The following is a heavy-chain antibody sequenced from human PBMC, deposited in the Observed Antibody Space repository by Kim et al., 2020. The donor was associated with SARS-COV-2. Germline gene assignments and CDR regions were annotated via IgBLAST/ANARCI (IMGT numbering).Heavy chain of an antibody. D-gene: IGHD6-19*01. V-gene: IGHV3-53*01. Sequence: GGSLRLSCAASGFTVYNNYMNWVRQAPGKGLEWVSVIYSGSETYYADSVKGRFTISRDDSKNTLFLHMSSLRADDTALYYCAKSGMAMAGQGVAFDIWGRGTMVTVSS. CDR3: AKSGMAMAGQGVAFDI. CDR2: IYSGSET. J-gene: IGHJ3*02. CDR1: GFTVYNNY.